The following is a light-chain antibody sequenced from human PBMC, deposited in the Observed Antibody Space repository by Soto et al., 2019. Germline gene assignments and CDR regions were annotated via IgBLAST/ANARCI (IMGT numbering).Light chain of an antibody. CDR2: AAS. CDR3: QQLNSFPIT. Sequence: DIQLTQSPSFLSASVGDRVTITCRASQVISSYLAWYQQKPGRAPKLLIYAASTLQSGVPSRFSGSGSGTEFTLTITSLQPEDFATYYCQQLNSFPITFGQGTRLEIK. V-gene: IGKV1-9*01. CDR1: QVISSY. J-gene: IGKJ5*01.